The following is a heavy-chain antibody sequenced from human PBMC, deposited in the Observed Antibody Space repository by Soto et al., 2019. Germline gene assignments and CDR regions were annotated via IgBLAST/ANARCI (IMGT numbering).Heavy chain of an antibody. CDR2: INHSGSI. CDR3: AREGIAAINFDY. Sequence: PSETLSLTCAVYGGSFSGYYWSWIRQPPGKGLEWIGEINHSGSINYNPSLKSRVTISVDTSKNQFSLKLSSVTAADTAVYYCAREGIAAINFDYWGQGTLVPVSS. D-gene: IGHD6-25*01. J-gene: IGHJ4*02. V-gene: IGHV4-34*01. CDR1: GGSFSGYY.